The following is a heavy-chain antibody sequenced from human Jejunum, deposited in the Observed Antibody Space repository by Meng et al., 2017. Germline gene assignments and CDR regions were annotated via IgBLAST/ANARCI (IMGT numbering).Heavy chain of an antibody. CDR3: ARRSLGEMSGDPDY. Sequence: QVQLVQSGSELKNPGAAVTVSCKASGYSFMTYALNWVRKAPGQGLEGMGWINTYSGSPTYAQGFTGRFVFSVDTSVSTAYLQINNLQSDDTAGYYWARRSLGEMSGDPDYWGQGTLVTVSS. V-gene: IGHV7-4-1*02. CDR1: GYSFMTYA. D-gene: IGHD3-16*01. CDR2: INTYSGSP. J-gene: IGHJ4*02.